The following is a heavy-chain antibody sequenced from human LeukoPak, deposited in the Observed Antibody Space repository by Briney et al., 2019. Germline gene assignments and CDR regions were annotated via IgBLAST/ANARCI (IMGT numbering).Heavy chain of an antibody. CDR3: AGDEGTQLWLWFNY. D-gene: IGHD5-18*01. V-gene: IGHV3-7*01. CDR1: GFTFSSYW. CDR2: IKQDGSEK. J-gene: IGHJ4*02. Sequence: GGSLRLSCAASGFTFSSYWMSWVRQAPGKGLEWVANIKQDGSEKYYVDSVKGRFTISRDNAKNSLYLQMNSLRAEDTAVYYCAGDEGTQLWLWFNYWGQGTLVTVSS.